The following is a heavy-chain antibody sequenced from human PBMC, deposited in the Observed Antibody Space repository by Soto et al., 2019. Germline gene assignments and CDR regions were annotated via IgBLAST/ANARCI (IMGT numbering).Heavy chain of an antibody. CDR3: ARLRKSVLAQSVTPNFDS. CDR1: GGAITSTNW. J-gene: IGHJ4*02. D-gene: IGHD3-3*01. V-gene: IGHV4-4*02. CDR2: IHHGGST. Sequence: PLETLYLTCTVSGGAITSTNWWSWVCQPPGMGLEWIGAIHHGGSTNYNLSLQSRITMSVDRAKNQFSPKLTYVTVADTAVYFCARLRKSVLAQSVTPNFDSWGQGTLVS.